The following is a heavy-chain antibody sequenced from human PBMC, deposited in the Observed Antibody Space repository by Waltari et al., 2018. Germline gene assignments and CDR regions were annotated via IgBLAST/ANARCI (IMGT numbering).Heavy chain of an antibody. CDR2: IYTTGRT. D-gene: IGHD3-22*01. Sequence: QVQLQESGPGLVKPSQTLSLTCTVSGASVSGGSYFWNWIRQPAGKGLKWIARIYTTGRTDYNPSLQSRVTISADTSKNELSLKMSSVTAADTAVYYCARSGYDSTEGWLDPWGPGTLVTVSS. CDR3: ARSGYDSTEGWLDP. V-gene: IGHV4-61*02. CDR1: GASVSGGSYF. J-gene: IGHJ5*02.